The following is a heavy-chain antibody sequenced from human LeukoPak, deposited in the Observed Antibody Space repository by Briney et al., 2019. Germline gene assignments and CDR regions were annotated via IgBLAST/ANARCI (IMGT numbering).Heavy chain of an antibody. Sequence: SETLSLTCTVSGGSINSGGYYWSWIRQHPGKGLEWIGYIYYSGSTYYNPSLKSRVTISVDTSKNQFSLKLSSVTAADTAVYYCARAYYDILTGSALFDYWGQGTLVTVSS. V-gene: IGHV4-31*03. CDR1: GGSINSGGYY. CDR2: IYYSGST. CDR3: ARAYYDILTGSALFDY. D-gene: IGHD3-9*01. J-gene: IGHJ4*02.